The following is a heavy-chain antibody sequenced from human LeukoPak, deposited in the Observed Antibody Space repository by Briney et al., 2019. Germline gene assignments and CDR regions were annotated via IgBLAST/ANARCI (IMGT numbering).Heavy chain of an antibody. CDR1: GGSFSGYY. Sequence: SETLSLTCAVYGGSFSGYYWSWVRQPPGTGLEWIGYIYYSGSTNYNPSLKSRVTISVDTSKNQFSLKLSSVTAADTAVYYCARGQGPRVTAFDIWGQGTMVTVSS. CDR3: ARGQGPRVTAFDI. D-gene: IGHD2-21*02. J-gene: IGHJ3*02. V-gene: IGHV4-59*01. CDR2: IYYSGST.